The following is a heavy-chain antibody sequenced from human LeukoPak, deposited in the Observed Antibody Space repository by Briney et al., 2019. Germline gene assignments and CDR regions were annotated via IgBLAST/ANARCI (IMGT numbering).Heavy chain of an antibody. CDR2: FDPEDGET. Sequence: ASVKVSCKVSGYTLTELSMHWVRQAPGKGLEWMGGFDPEDGETIYAQKFQGRVTMTTDTSTSTAYMELRSLRSDDTAVYYCARGGPAYYYYGMDVWGQGTTVTVSS. CDR3: ARGGPAYYYYGMDV. CDR1: GYTLTELS. V-gene: IGHV1-24*01. J-gene: IGHJ6*02.